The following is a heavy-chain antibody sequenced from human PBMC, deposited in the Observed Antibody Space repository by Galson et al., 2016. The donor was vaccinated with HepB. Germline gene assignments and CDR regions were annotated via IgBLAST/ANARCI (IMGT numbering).Heavy chain of an antibody. D-gene: IGHD3-9*01. CDR1: GITFSPYA. V-gene: IGHV3-23*01. Sequence: SLRLSCAASGITFSPYAMTWVRQAPGKGLEWVSFTSAGGGSTKYVESVKGRFTISRDDSKKTLYLQMDSLRADDTAVYYCARVLTQSHYYGMDVWGQGTTVTVSS. CDR3: ARVLTQSHYYGMDV. CDR2: TSAGGGST. J-gene: IGHJ6*02.